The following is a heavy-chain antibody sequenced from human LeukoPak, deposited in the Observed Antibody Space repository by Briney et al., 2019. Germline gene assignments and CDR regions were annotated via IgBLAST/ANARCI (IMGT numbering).Heavy chain of an antibody. D-gene: IGHD4-17*01. CDR2: INHSGST. CDR1: GGSFSGYY. J-gene: IGHJ6*03. CDR3: ARFYGRYYYYMDV. V-gene: IGHV4-34*01. Sequence: PSETLSLTCPVYGGSFSGYYWSWIRQPPGKGLEWIGEINHSGSTNYNPSLKRRVTISVDTSKNQFSLKLSSVTAADTAVYYCARFYGRYYYYMDVWGKGTTVTVSS.